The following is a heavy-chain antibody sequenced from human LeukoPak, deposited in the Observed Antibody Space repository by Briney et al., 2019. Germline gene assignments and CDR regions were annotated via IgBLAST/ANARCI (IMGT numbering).Heavy chain of an antibody. CDR1: GYTFTSYY. D-gene: IGHD5-24*01. CDR3: AMTSLDLITLDY. V-gene: IGHV1-46*01. Sequence: ASVKVSCKASGYTFTSYYMHWVRQAPGQGLEWMGIINPSGGSTSYAQKFQGRVTMTRDTSTSTVYMELSSLRSEDTAVYYCAMTSLDLITLDYWGQGTLVTVSS. CDR2: INPSGGST. J-gene: IGHJ4*02.